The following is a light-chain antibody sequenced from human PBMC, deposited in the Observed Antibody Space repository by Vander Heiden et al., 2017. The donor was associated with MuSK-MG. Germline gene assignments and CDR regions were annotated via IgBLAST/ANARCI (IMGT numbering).Light chain of an antibody. J-gene: IGKJ1*01. V-gene: IGKV3-20*01. CDR2: AAS. CDR3: QQEGYSPFT. Sequence: EIVLTQSPGTLSLAPGERVTLSCRASQSINSNHLAWYQQKAGQAPRLLIYAASTRATGIPDRFSGSGSETDFTLTISGLEPEDFAVYCCQQEGYSPFTFGQGTKVEIK. CDR1: QSINSNH.